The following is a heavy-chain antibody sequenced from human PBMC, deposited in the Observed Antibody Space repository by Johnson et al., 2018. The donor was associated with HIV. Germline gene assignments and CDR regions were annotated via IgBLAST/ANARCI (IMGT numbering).Heavy chain of an antibody. CDR3: ANGEMATIKACYAFDI. V-gene: IGHV3-66*03. Sequence: VQLVESGGGLIQPGGSLRLSCAASGFTVSSNYMSWVRQAPGKGLEWVSVIYSGGSTYYADSVKGRFTISRDNSKNTLYLQMNSLRAEDTAVYYCANGEMATIKACYAFDIWGQGTMVTVSS. J-gene: IGHJ3*02. CDR1: GFTVSSNY. D-gene: IGHD5-24*01. CDR2: IYSGGST.